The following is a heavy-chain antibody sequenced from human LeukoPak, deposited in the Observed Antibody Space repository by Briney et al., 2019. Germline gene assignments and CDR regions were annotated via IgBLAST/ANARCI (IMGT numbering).Heavy chain of an antibody. CDR2: INTNTGNP. V-gene: IGHV7-4-1*02. CDR3: ARVSAPGSGSYCYYYYGMDV. CDR1: GYTFTSYA. Sequence: ASVKVSCKAAGYTFTSYAMNWVRQAPGQGLEWMGWINTNTGNPTYAQGFTGRFVFSLDTSVSTAYLQISSLKTEDSAVYYCARVSAPGSGSYCYYYYGMDVWGQGTTVTVSS. J-gene: IGHJ6*02. D-gene: IGHD3-10*01.